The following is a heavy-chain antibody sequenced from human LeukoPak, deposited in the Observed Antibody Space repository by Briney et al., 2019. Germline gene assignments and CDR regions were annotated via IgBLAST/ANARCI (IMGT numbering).Heavy chain of an antibody. V-gene: IGHV3-74*01. CDR1: GFTFSSYW. D-gene: IGHD5-18*01. CDR3: AKEEQYSYAI. CDR2: INSDGSTT. J-gene: IGHJ4*02. Sequence: GGSLRLSCAASGFTFSSYWMHWVRQAPGKGLVWVSRINSDGSTTRYADSVKGRFTISRDNAKNTLYLQMNSLRAEDTAVYYCAKEEQYSYAIWGQGTLVTVSS.